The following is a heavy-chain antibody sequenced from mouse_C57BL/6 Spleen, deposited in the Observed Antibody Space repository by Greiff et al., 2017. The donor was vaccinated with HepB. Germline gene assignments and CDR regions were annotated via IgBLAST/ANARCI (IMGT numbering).Heavy chain of an antibody. Sequence: QVQLKESGAELVRPGTSVKMSCKASGYTFTNYWIGWAKQRPGYGLEWIGDIYPGGGYTNYNEKFKGKATLTADKSSSTAYMQFSSLTSEDSAIYYCARSGSSYPYWYFDVWGTGTTVTVSS. V-gene: IGHV1-63*01. CDR2: IYPGGGYT. CDR3: ARSGSSYPYWYFDV. CDR1: GYTFTNYW. J-gene: IGHJ1*03. D-gene: IGHD1-1*01.